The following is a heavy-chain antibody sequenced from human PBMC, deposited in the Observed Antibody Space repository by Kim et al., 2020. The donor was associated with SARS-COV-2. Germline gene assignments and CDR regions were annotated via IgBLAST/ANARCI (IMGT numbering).Heavy chain of an antibody. J-gene: IGHJ4*02. D-gene: IGHD3-22*01. Sequence: QKFQGRVTITADESTSTAYMELSSLRSEDTAVYYCARVSGYYDSSGYYDYWGQGTLVTVSS. CDR3: ARVSGYYDSSGYYDY. V-gene: IGHV1-69*01.